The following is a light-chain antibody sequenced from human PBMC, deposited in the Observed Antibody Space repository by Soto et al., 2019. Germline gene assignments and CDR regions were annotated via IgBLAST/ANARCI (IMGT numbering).Light chain of an antibody. V-gene: IGKV1-5*01. CDR3: QQYDSYAWT. CDR2: DAS. Sequence: DIQMTQSPSILSASVGDRFTITCRASQSISIWLAWYQQKPGKAPKLLIYDASSLESGVPSRFSGIGSGTEFTLTITILHPDDFATYYCQQYDSYAWTFGQGTKVEIK. J-gene: IGKJ1*01. CDR1: QSISIW.